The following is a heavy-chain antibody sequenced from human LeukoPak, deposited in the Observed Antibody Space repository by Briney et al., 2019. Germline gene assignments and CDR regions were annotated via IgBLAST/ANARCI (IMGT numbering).Heavy chain of an antibody. Sequence: GGSLRLSCEASGFTFSSYSMNWVRQAPGKGLEWVSSISSSSSYIYYADSVKGRFTISRDNAKNSLYLQMNSLRAEDTAVYYCAREPQWLVRGAFDIWGQGTMVTVSS. CDR3: AREPQWLVRGAFDI. J-gene: IGHJ3*02. V-gene: IGHV3-21*01. D-gene: IGHD6-19*01. CDR1: GFTFSSYS. CDR2: ISSSSSYI.